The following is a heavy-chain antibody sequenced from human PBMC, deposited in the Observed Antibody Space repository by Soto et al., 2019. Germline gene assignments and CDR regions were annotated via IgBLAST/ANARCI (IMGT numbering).Heavy chain of an antibody. V-gene: IGHV3-74*01. D-gene: IGHD5-18*01. J-gene: IGHJ6*02. Sequence: EVQLVESGGGLVQPGGSLRLSCAASGFTFSSYWMHWVRLGPGKGLVWVSRINGDGSNTNYADSVRGRFTISRDNAKNTVYLQMNSLRDEDTAVYYCARGIRNYYGTDVWGQGTTVTVSS. CDR1: GFTFSSYW. CDR3: ARGIRNYYGTDV. CDR2: INGDGSNT.